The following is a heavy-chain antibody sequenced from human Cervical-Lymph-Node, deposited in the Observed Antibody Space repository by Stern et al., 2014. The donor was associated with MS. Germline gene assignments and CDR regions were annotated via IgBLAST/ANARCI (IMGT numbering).Heavy chain of an antibody. CDR3: ARALDTAMLHLDY. D-gene: IGHD5-18*01. J-gene: IGHJ4*02. V-gene: IGHV1-69*01. CDR2: INPLFGTA. Sequence: QVQLVQSGAEVKKPGSSVMVSCKASGGTFSSYAINWMRQDPGQALEWMGRINPLFGTANYSQKFQGRISLNADHSTSANYMELRSLRSGDTAVYCCARALDTAMLHLDYWGQGTLVTVSS. CDR1: GGTFSSYA.